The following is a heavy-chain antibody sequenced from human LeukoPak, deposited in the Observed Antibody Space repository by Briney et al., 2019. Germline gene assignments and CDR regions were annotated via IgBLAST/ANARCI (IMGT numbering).Heavy chain of an antibody. V-gene: IGHV1-46*01. CDR2: INPSGGST. CDR1: GYTFTSYY. Sequence: ASVKVSCKASGYTFTSYYMHWVRQAPGQGLEWMGIINPSGGSTSYAQKFQGRVTMTRDTSTSTVYMELSSLRSEDTAVYYCARDRYVGGTDYYYGMDVWGQGTTVTVSS. D-gene: IGHD3-16*01. CDR3: ARDRYVGGTDYYYGMDV. J-gene: IGHJ6*02.